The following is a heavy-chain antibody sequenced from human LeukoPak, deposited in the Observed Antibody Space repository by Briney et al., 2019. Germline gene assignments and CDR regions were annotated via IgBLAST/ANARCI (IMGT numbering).Heavy chain of an antibody. CDR1: GFTFSDHY. CDR2: IGSSGTTV. CDR3: ARADSTDGFDI. J-gene: IGHJ3*02. V-gene: IGHV3-11*04. D-gene: IGHD3/OR15-3a*01. Sequence: GGSLRLSCAASGFTFSDHYMTWIRQAPGKGLEWVSYIGSSGTTVYYADSVKGRFTISRDNANSSLYLEMSSLRADDSALYYCARADSTDGFDIWGHGTMVTVSS.